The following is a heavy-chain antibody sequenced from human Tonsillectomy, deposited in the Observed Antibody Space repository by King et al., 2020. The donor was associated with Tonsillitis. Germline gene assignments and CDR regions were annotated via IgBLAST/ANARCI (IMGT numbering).Heavy chain of an antibody. CDR2: INQDGSEI. CDR1: GFTFRNYW. CDR3: AREGWRFLEWSLDH. Sequence: VQLVESGGGLVQPGGSLRLSCAASGFTFRNYWMSWVRQAPGKGLEWVANINQDGSEIYYVDSVKGRFTISRDNAKTSLYLQMNSLSAEDTAVYYCAREGWRFLEWSLDHWGHGTLVTVSS. J-gene: IGHJ4*01. D-gene: IGHD3-3*01. V-gene: IGHV3-7*01.